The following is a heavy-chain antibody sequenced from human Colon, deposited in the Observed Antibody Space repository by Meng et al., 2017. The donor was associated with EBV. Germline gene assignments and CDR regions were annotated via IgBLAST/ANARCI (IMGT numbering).Heavy chain of an antibody. Sequence: QVQLQESGPGLVTPSXXLSLTCSVSGGSISSGDYYWSWIRQPPGKGLEWIGEIYHSGRTNYNPSVKSRVSMSVDKSQNHFSLRLSSVTAADTAVYYCTTLYGDSISWGQGTLVNVSS. CDR1: GGSISSGDYY. CDR2: IYHSGRT. CDR3: TTLYGDSIS. V-gene: IGHV4-30-4*03. J-gene: IGHJ4*02. D-gene: IGHD4-17*01.